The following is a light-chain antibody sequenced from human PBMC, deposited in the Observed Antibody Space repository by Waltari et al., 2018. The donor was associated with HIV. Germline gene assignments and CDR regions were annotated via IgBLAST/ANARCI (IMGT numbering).Light chain of an antibody. J-gene: IGLJ2*01. V-gene: IGLV1-44*01. CDR3: AAWDDSLNGLL. CDR1: SSNISSNA. Sequence: QSVLTQPPSASGTPGQGVTISCSGSSSNISSNAVTWYRQLPGTAPKVLIYSNNPRPSGVPDRFSGSKSGTSASLAISGLQSEDDADYYCAAWDDSLNGLLFGGGTKLTVL. CDR2: SNN.